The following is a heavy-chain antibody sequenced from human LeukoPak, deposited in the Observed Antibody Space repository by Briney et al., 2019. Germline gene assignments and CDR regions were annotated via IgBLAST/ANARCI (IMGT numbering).Heavy chain of an antibody. J-gene: IGHJ4*02. CDR2: IRGSSIST. Sequence: PGGSLRLSRAASGFTFSTYAMSWVRQAPGKGLEWVSVIRGSSISTYYADSVKGRFTISRDNSKNTVYLQMNSLRAEDTAIYYCAKDLYGDYGGIDYWGQGTLVTVSS. CDR3: AKDLYGDYGGIDY. D-gene: IGHD4-17*01. V-gene: IGHV3-23*01. CDR1: GFTFSTYA.